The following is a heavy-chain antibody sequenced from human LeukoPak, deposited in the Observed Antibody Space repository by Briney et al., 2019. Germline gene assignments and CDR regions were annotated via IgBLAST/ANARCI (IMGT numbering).Heavy chain of an antibody. V-gene: IGHV3-48*03. D-gene: IGHD3-22*01. CDR2: ISPSGGTT. J-gene: IGHJ4*02. CDR3: ASDDRRGYWVDY. CDR1: GFGFRSYE. Sequence: PGGSLRLSCEAYGFGFRSYEMNWVRQAPGKGLEWASYISPSGGTTYYADSVKGRFTISRDDAKSSLYLQMNSLRVEDTALYYCASDDRRGYWVDYWGQGTLVTVSS.